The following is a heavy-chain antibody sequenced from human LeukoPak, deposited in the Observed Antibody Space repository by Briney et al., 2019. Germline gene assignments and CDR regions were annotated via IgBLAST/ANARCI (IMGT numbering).Heavy chain of an antibody. Sequence: GGPLSLSCAASGFTFSSYWMSWVRQAPGKGLEWVANIKQDGSEKYYVDSVKGRFTISRDNAKNSLYLQMNSLRAEDTAVYYCARRRGTNYDFWSGRKNYFDYWGQGTLVTVSS. CDR2: IKQDGSEK. V-gene: IGHV3-7*03. CDR3: ARRRGTNYDFWSGRKNYFDY. D-gene: IGHD3-3*01. CDR1: GFTFSSYW. J-gene: IGHJ4*02.